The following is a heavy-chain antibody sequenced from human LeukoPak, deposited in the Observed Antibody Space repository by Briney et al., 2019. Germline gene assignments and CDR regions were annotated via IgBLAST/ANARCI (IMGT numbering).Heavy chain of an antibody. CDR3: AQESSIGGCCTLWAFDI. D-gene: IGHD2-2*01. CDR2: ISYDGSNK. V-gene: IGHV3-30*18. CDR1: RLTPLVDRT. J-gene: IGHJ3*02. Sequence: GRSLTLSFALSRLTPLVDRTGTGAQAPGKGLEWVAVISYDGSNKYFADSVKGRFTISRDNSKNTPYLQMNSLRTEDTAVYYCAQESSIGGCCTLWAFDIWGQGTMVAVSS.